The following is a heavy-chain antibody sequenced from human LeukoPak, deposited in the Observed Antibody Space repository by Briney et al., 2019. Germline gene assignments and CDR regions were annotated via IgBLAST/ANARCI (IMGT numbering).Heavy chain of an antibody. CDR1: GGTFSSYA. CDR2: IIPIFGTA. CDR3: AREPGFGGYKPFDY. D-gene: IGHD5-24*01. Sequence: SVKVFCKASGGTFSSYAISWVRQAPGQGLEWMGRIIPIFGTANYAQKFQGRVTITTDESTSTAYMELSSLRSEDTAVYYCAREPGFGGYKPFDYWGQGTLVTVSS. J-gene: IGHJ4*02. V-gene: IGHV1-69*05.